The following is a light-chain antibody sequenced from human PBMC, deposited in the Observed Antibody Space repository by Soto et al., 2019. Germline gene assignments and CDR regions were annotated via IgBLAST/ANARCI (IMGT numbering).Light chain of an antibody. CDR2: GAS. V-gene: IGKV3-15*01. CDR3: QQYNDWPIT. J-gene: IGKJ5*01. Sequence: EIVMTQSPATLSVSPGERATLSCRASQSVNRHLAWYQQKPGQAPRVLIYGASTRATGLPARFSGSGSGTEFTLTISSLQSEDFAVYYCQQYNDWPITFGQGTRLEIK. CDR1: QSVNRH.